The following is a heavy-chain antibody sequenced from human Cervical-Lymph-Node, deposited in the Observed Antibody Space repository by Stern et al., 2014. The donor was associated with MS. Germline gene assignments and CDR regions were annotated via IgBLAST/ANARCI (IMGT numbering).Heavy chain of an antibody. V-gene: IGHV3-9*01. CDR2: ISWSSGKI. Sequence: EVQLVESGGDLVQPGRSLRLSCAASGFRFDDYAMYWVRQAPGKGLEWGSGISWSSGKIGYADSVKGRFTISRDNVKNSLFLQMNSLRSEDTASYYCARAIGFCSGGNCEPYYYYGIDVWGQGTRVTVSS. CDR1: GFRFDDYA. D-gene: IGHD2-15*01. J-gene: IGHJ6*02. CDR3: ARAIGFCSGGNCEPYYYYGIDV.